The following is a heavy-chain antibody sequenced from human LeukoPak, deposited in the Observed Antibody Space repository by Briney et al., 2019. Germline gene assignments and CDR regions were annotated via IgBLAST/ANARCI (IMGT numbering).Heavy chain of an antibody. V-gene: IGHV4-34*01. J-gene: IGHJ1*01. D-gene: IGHD5-18*01. Sequence: SETLSLTCAVYGGSFSGYYWSWIRQPPGKGLEWIGEINHSGSTNYNPSLKSRVTISVDTSKNQFSLKLSSVTAADTAVYYCARVAKELGYSWITRGVYFQHWGQGTLVTVSS. CDR2: INHSGST. CDR3: ARVAKELGYSWITRGVYFQH. CDR1: GGSFSGYY.